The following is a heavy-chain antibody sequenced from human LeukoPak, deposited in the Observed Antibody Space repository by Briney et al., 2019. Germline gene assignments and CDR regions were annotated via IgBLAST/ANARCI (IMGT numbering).Heavy chain of an antibody. J-gene: IGHJ3*02. Sequence: PGGSLRLSRAASGFTFSSYDMHWVRQATGKGLEWVSAIGTAGDTYYPGSVKGRFTISRENAKNSLYLQMNSLRAGDTVVYYCARAGYYDSSGYYWPHAFDIWGQGTMVTVSS. V-gene: IGHV3-13*01. CDR2: IGTAGDT. CDR1: GFTFSSYD. D-gene: IGHD3-22*01. CDR3: ARAGYYDSSGYYWPHAFDI.